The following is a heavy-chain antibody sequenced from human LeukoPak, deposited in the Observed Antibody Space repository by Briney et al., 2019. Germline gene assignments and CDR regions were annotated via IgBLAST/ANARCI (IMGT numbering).Heavy chain of an antibody. V-gene: IGHV4-34*01. J-gene: IGHJ4*02. CDR2: INHSGST. CDR3: ASLVPPEPKDYGDYGAGSLDY. CDR1: GGSFSGYY. D-gene: IGHD4-17*01. Sequence: SETLSLTCAVYGGSFSGYYWSWIRQPPGKGLEWIGEINHSGSTNYNPSLKSRVTISVDTSKNQFSLKLSSVTAADTAVYYCASLVPPEPKDYGDYGAGSLDYWGQGTLVTVSS.